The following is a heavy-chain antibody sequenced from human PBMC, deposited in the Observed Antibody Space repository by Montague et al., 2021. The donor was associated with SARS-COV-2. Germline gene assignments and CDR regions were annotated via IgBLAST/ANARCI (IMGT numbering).Heavy chain of an antibody. D-gene: IGHD3-10*01. Sequence: SETLSLTCTVSGGSISSSSYYWGWIRQPPGKGLEWIGSIYYSGSTYYNASLKSRVTISLDTSKNQFSLKLSSVTAADTAVYYCARGHYYGRKDYYYGVDAWGQGTTVTVSS. J-gene: IGHJ6*02. CDR2: IYYSGST. CDR1: GGSISSSSYY. V-gene: IGHV4-39*07. CDR3: ARGHYYGRKDYYYGVDA.